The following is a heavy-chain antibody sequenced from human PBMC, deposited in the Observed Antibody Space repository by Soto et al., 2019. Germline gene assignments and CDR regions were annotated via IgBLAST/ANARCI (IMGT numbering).Heavy chain of an antibody. D-gene: IGHD3-3*01. Sequence: GASVKVSCKASGYTFTSYGISWVRKAPGQGLEWMGWISAYNGNTNYAQKLQGRVTMTTDTSTSTAYMELRSLRSDDTAVYYCARDPLTIFGVVIINGPLDYWGQGTLVTVSS. CDR1: GYTFTSYG. CDR2: ISAYNGNT. CDR3: ARDPLTIFGVVIINGPLDY. J-gene: IGHJ4*02. V-gene: IGHV1-18*01.